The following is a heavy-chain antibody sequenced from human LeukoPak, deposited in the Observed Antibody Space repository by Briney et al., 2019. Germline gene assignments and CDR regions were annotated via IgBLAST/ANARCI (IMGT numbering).Heavy chain of an antibody. CDR3: ARGRSPAGYSGYLSDY. CDR1: GYTFTGYY. CDR2: INPNSGGT. Sequence: ASVKVSCKASGYTFTGYYMHWVRQAPGQGLEWMGWINPNSGGTNYAQKFQGRVTMTRDTSISTAYMELSRLRSDDTAVYYCARGRSPAGYSGYLSDYWGQGTLVTVSS. D-gene: IGHD5-12*01. V-gene: IGHV1-2*02. J-gene: IGHJ4*02.